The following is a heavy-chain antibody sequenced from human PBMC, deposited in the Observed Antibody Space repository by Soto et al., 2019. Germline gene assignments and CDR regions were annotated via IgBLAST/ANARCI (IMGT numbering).Heavy chain of an antibody. CDR2: ISYSGNT. CDR3: ARDPMVLSRSYFDS. D-gene: IGHD2-8*01. Sequence: SETLSLTCTVSGGSISNFYWSWIRQPPGKGLEWIGYISYSGNTNYNPSLKSRVSISVDTSKNQLSLNLTSVTAADTAVYYCARDPMVLSRSYFDSWGQGTPVTVS. CDR1: GGSISNFY. J-gene: IGHJ4*02. V-gene: IGHV4-59*01.